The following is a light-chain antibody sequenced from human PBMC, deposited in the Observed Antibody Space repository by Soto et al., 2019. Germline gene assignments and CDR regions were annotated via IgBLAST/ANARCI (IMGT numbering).Light chain of an antibody. Sequence: QSALTQPPSASGSFGQSVTISCTGTSSDVGGYNYVSWYQQYPDKAPKLMIYEVSERPSGVPDRFSGSKSGNTASLTVSGLQADDEADYYCSSYSGTNYHYVFGTGTKVTVL. CDR2: EVS. V-gene: IGLV2-8*01. J-gene: IGLJ1*01. CDR1: SSDVGGYNY. CDR3: SSYSGTNYHYV.